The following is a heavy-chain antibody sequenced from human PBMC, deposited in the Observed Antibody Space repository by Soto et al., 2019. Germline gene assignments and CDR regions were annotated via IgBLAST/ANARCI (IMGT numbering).Heavy chain of an antibody. V-gene: IGHV1-69*13. D-gene: IGHD3-22*01. CDR3: ARGPNTSSYRDSGYWFDL. Sequence: SVKVSCKASGGTFSSYAISWVRQAPGQGLEWMGGIIPIFGTANYAQKFQGRVTITADESTSTAYMELSSLTSDDTAVYYCARGPNTSSYRDSGYWFDLWGQGTLVTVSS. CDR1: GGTFSSYA. J-gene: IGHJ5*02. CDR2: IIPIFGTA.